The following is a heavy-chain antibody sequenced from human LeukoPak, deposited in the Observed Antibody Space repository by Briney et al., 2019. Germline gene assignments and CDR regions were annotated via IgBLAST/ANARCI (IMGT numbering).Heavy chain of an antibody. Sequence: GGSLRLSCAASGFTFNNYWMVWVRQAPGKGLVWVSRINSDGSSPRYADSVKGRFTISRDNARNTLYLQMNSLTAEDTAVYYCARNLNSPIAVAGSDYWGQGTLVTVSS. CDR2: INSDGSSP. D-gene: IGHD6-19*01. CDR1: GFTFNNYW. J-gene: IGHJ4*02. V-gene: IGHV3-74*01. CDR3: ARNLNSPIAVAGSDY.